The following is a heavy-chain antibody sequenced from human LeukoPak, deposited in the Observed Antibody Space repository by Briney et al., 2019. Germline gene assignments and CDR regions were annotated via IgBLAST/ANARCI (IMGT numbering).Heavy chain of an antibody. J-gene: IGHJ4*02. CDR3: ARGPFSRIVAVPAAPFDY. D-gene: IGHD2-2*01. CDR1: GFTFSSYE. V-gene: IGHV3-48*03. Sequence: GGSLRLSCAASGFTFSSYEMNWVRQAPGKGLEWVSYISSSGSTIYYADSVKGRFTISRDNAKNSLYLQMNSLRAEDTAVYYCARGPFSRIVAVPAAPFDYWGQGTLVTVSS. CDR2: ISSSGSTI.